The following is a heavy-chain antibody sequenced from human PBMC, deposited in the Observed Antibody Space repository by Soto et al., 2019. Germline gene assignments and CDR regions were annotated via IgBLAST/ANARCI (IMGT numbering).Heavy chain of an antibody. CDR3: TTDYYFDSSGYYDFDY. CDR1: GFIFSNAW. D-gene: IGHD3-22*01. Sequence: EVQLVESGGGLVKPGGSLRLSCAASGFIFSNAWMSWVRQAPGKGLEWVGRIKSKTDGGTTDYAAPVKGRFTISRDDSKNTLYLQMNSLKTEDTAVYYCTTDYYFDSSGYYDFDYWGQGTLVTVSS. J-gene: IGHJ4*02. V-gene: IGHV3-15*01. CDR2: IKSKTDGGTT.